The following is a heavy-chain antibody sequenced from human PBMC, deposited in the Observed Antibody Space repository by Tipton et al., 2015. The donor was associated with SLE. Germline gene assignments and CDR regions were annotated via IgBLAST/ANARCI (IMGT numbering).Heavy chain of an antibody. D-gene: IGHD5-24*01. J-gene: IGHJ3*02. CDR3: ARDRSRDGYNFDAFDI. V-gene: IGHV4-4*07. CDR2: IYTSGST. CDR1: GCSISSYY. Sequence: TLSLTCTVSGCSISSYYWSWLRPPAGKGLEWIWRIYTSGSTNYNPALKSRVTMSVDTSKNQFSLKLSSVTAADTAVYYCARDRSRDGYNFDAFDIWGQGTMVTVSS.